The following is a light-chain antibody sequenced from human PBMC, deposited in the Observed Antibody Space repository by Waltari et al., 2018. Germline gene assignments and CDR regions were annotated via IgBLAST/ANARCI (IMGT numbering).Light chain of an antibody. V-gene: IGLV6-57*01. CDR3: QSYDSSNHWV. CDR1: SGSIASNY. CDR2: EDN. J-gene: IGLJ3*02. Sequence: NFMLTQPHSVSESPGKTVTISCTHSSGSIASNYVQWYQQRPGSSPTTVIYEDNQRPSGVPDRFSGSIDRSSNSASLTISGLKTEDEGDYYCQSYDSSNHWVFGGGTKLTVL.